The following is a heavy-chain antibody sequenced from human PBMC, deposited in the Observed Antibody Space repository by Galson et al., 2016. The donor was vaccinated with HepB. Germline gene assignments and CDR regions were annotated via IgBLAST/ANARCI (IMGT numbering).Heavy chain of an antibody. D-gene: IGHD5-24*01. J-gene: IGHJ4*02. CDR3: AKEMRWLKLGLDY. CDR2: VSGNGGTI. Sequence: SLRLSCAASGFTFTDHAVSWVRLVPGKGLEWVAVVSGNGGTIYYSDSVKGRFTISRDNSKNTLYLQMNSLRAEDTATYYCAKEMRWLKLGLDYWDQGTRVTVSS. CDR1: GFTFTDHA. V-gene: IGHV3-23*01.